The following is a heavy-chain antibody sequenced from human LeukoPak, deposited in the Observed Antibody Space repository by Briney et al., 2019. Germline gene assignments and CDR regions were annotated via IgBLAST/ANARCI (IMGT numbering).Heavy chain of an antibody. D-gene: IGHD3-10*01. CDR3: ARGRRGFGELLPYYYYGMDV. CDR1: GGSFSGYY. CDR2: INHSGST. Sequence: KPSETLSLTCAVYGGSFSGYYWSWIRQPPGKGLEWIGEINHSGSTNYNPSLKSRVTISVDTSKNQFSLKLSSVTAADTAVYYCARGRRGFGELLPYYYYGMDVWGQGTTVTVSS. J-gene: IGHJ6*02. V-gene: IGHV4-34*01.